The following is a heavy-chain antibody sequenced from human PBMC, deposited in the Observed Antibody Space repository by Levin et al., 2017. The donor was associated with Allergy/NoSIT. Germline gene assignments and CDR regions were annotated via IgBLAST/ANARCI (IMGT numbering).Heavy chain of an antibody. D-gene: IGHD3-10*01. Sequence: PGGSLRLSCAASGFTFSSYDMHWVRQATGKGLAWISGINTAGDTYYPDSVKGRFTISSEYAKNSLLLQMNSLTAGDTAVYYCARVHRGAFDIWGQGTVVTVSS. CDR1: GFTFSSYD. J-gene: IGHJ3*02. CDR3: ARVHRGAFDI. CDR2: INTAGDT. V-gene: IGHV3-13*01.